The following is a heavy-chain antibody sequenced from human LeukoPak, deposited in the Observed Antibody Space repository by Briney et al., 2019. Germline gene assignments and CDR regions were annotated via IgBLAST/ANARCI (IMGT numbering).Heavy chain of an antibody. Sequence: SETLCLTCSVSGGSTSDYFATWIRQPPGKGLEWIGYIYSSGSTYYNPSLKSRVTISVDTSKNRFSLKLSTVTAADTAVYYCARRPTGAPKFDYWGHGSPVTVSS. CDR1: GGSTSDYF. CDR3: ARRPTGAPKFDY. V-gene: IGHV4-59*08. CDR2: IYSSGST. J-gene: IGHJ4*01. D-gene: IGHD1-14*01.